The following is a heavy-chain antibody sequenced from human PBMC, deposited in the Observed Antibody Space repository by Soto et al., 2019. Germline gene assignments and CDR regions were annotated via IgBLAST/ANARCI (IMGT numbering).Heavy chain of an antibody. Sequence: VSVEILSKTSGYTFTNDGVDWVRQALGQGLKGMGWMSAANGDTKYSPKFQGRVTITRDTSASTAYMELSSLRSEDTAAYYFVRRHVSATGTDWFDPWGQGTLVTVSS. J-gene: IGHJ5*02. D-gene: IGHD6-13*01. CDR1: GYTFTNDG. CDR2: MSAANGDT. CDR3: VRRHVSATGTDWFDP. V-gene: IGHV1-3*01.